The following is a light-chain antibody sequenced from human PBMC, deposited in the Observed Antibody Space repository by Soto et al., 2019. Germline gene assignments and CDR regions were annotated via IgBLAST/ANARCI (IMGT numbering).Light chain of an antibody. Sequence: QSALTQPRSVSGSPGQSVTISCTGTSSDVGGYNYVSWYQQHPGKAPKLMIYDVSKRPSGFPDRFSGSKSGNTASLTISGLQAEDEADYYCCSYAGSYTLLGTGTKVTVL. CDR3: CSYAGSYTL. CDR1: SSDVGGYNY. J-gene: IGLJ1*01. V-gene: IGLV2-11*01. CDR2: DVS.